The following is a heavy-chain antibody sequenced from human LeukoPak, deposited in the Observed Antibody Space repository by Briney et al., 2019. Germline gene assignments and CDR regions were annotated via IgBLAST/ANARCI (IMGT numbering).Heavy chain of an antibody. V-gene: IGHV1-69*04. CDR3: ATPGDYGDYRH. Sequence: GASVKVSCKASGGTFSSYAISWVRQAPGQGLEWMGRIIPILGIANYAQKFQGRVTITADKSTSTAYMELSSLRSEDTAVYYCATPGDYGDYRHWGQGTLVTVSS. D-gene: IGHD4-17*01. CDR2: IIPILGIA. CDR1: GGTFSSYA. J-gene: IGHJ1*01.